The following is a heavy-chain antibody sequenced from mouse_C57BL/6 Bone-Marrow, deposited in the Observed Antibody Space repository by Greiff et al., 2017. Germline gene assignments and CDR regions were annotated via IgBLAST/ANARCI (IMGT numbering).Heavy chain of an antibody. J-gene: IGHJ4*01. V-gene: IGHV5-4*01. CDR2: ISDGGSYT. D-gene: IGHD1-1*01. CDR3: ARGFYYYGSYAMDY. Sequence: EVQLQESGGGLVKPGGSLKLSCAASGFTFSSYAMSWVRQTPEKRLEWVATISDGGSYTYYPDNVKGRFTISRDNAKNNLYLQMSHLKSEDTAMYYCARGFYYYGSYAMDYWGQGTSVTVSS. CDR1: GFTFSSYA.